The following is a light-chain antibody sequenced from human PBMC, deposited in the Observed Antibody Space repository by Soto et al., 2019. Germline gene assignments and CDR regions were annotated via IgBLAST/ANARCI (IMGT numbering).Light chain of an antibody. Sequence: EIGIPQSPGTLSVSPGERATLSRRASHRLSSYLAWYQQKPGQAPRLLIYGASTRATGIPARFSGSGSGTEFTLTISSLQSEDFAVYYCQQYNNWPLTFGQGTRLEIK. CDR3: QQYNNWPLT. CDR1: HRLSSY. V-gene: IGKV3-15*01. J-gene: IGKJ5*01. CDR2: GAS.